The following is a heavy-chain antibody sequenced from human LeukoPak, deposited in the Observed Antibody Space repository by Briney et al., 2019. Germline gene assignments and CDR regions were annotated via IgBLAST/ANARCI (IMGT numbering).Heavy chain of an antibody. V-gene: IGHV1-2*02. CDR1: GYTFTGYY. CDR3: ARVLQLEPRKYYYYMDV. Sequence: ASVKVSCKASGYTFTGYYMHWVRQAPGQGLEWMGWINPNSGGTNYAQKFQGRVTMTRDTSISTAYMELSRLRSDDTAVYYCARVLQLEPRKYYYYMDVRGQGTPVTVSS. J-gene: IGHJ6*03. D-gene: IGHD1-1*01. CDR2: INPNSGGT.